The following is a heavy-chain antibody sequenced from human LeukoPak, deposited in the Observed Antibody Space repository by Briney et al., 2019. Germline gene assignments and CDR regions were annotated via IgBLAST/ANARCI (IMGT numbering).Heavy chain of an antibody. Sequence: SETLSLTCSVSDDSITMYYWTWIRQPPGKGLEWIGYVDHTGSTNFNPSFNGRVSISRDTTKNLFSLRLRSVTAADTAVYFCARGRVSSSTWYSTYYYYFYMDVWGKGTTVTVSS. D-gene: IGHD1-1*01. J-gene: IGHJ6*03. CDR1: DDSITMYY. V-gene: IGHV4-59*01. CDR2: VDHTGST. CDR3: ARGRVSSSTWYSTYYYYFYMDV.